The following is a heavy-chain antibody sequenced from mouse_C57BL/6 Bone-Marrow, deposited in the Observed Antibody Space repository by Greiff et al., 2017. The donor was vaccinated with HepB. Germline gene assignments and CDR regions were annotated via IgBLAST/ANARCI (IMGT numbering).Heavy chain of an antibody. D-gene: IGHD2-12*01. CDR2: INPSTGGT. CDR3: ERSGAYYSFWDEFAY. V-gene: IGHV1-42*01. J-gene: IGHJ3*01. CDR1: GYSFTGYY. Sequence: EVQLQQSGPELVKPGASVKISCKASGYSFTGYYMNWVKQSPEKSLEWIGEINPSTGGTTYNQKFKAKAKLTVDKSSSTAYMQLKGLTSEDSAVYYCERSGAYYSFWDEFAYWGQGTLVTVSA.